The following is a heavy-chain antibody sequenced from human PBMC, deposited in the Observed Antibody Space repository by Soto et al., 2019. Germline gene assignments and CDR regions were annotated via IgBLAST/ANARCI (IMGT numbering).Heavy chain of an antibody. V-gene: IGHV3-48*03. CDR1: GFTFSSYE. CDR2: ISSSGSTI. Sequence: EVQLVESGGGLVQPGGSLRLSCAASGFTFSSYEMNWVRQAPGKGLEWVSYISSSGSTIYYADSVKGRFTISRDNAKNSLYLQMNSLRAEDTAVYYCARIAVAGPEGFDPWGQGTLVTVSS. D-gene: IGHD6-19*01. J-gene: IGHJ5*02. CDR3: ARIAVAGPEGFDP.